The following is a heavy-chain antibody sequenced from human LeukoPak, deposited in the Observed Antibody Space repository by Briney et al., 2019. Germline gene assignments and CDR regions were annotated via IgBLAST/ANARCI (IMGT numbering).Heavy chain of an antibody. CDR3: ARDSTSRDGSYDVFDI. Sequence: SQTLSLTFASSGYIVPSYSSAWNWIRRSPSRALECLGRTYYRSKWYNDYAISVKSRITINSDTSKNQLSLQLNSVTPEDTAVYYCARDSTSRDGSYDVFDIWGQGTMVTVSS. V-gene: IGHV6-1*01. CDR1: GYIVPSYSSA. D-gene: IGHD5-24*01. CDR2: TYYRSKWYN. J-gene: IGHJ3*02.